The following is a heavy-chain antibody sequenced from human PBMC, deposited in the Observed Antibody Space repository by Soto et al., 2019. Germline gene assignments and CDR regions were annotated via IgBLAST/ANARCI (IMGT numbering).Heavy chain of an antibody. CDR3: ARRYGSCFDY. Sequence: QVQLQESGPGLVKPSETLSLTCTVSGGSISSYYWNWIRQPPGKGLGWIGYIYYSGSTNSNPSRKSRVYLSVDTSKNPSSRRLSSVTAADTAVYYCARRYGSCFDYWGQGTLVTVSS. V-gene: IGHV4-59*08. CDR1: GGSISSYY. D-gene: IGHD5-18*01. CDR2: IYYSGST. J-gene: IGHJ4*02.